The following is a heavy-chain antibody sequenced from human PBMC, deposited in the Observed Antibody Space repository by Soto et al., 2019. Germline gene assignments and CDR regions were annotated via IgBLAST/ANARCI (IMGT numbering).Heavy chain of an antibody. CDR1: GGSISSYY. CDR3: ARLGITMVRGVIMIFDY. D-gene: IGHD3-10*01. V-gene: IGHV4-59*08. J-gene: IGHJ4*02. CDR2: IYYSGST. Sequence: SETLSLTCTVSGGSISSYYWSWIRQPPGKGLEWIGYIYYSGSTNYNPSLKSRVTISVDTSKNQFSLKLSSVTAADTAVYYCARLGITMVRGVIMIFDYWGQGTLVTVSS.